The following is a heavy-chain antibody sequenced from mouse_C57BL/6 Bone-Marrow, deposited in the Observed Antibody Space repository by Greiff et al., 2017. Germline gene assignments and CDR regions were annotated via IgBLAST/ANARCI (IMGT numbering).Heavy chain of an antibody. J-gene: IGHJ2*01. CDR3: TPYYDYFDY. CDR2: IDPENGDT. Sequence: VQLQQSGAELVRPGASVKLSCTASGFNIKDDYMHWVKQRPEQGLEWIGWIDPENGDTEYASKFQGKATITADTSSNTAYLQLSSLTSEDTAVYYCTPYYDYFDYWGQGTTLTVSS. D-gene: IGHD2-4*01. CDR1: GFNIKDDY. V-gene: IGHV14-4*01.